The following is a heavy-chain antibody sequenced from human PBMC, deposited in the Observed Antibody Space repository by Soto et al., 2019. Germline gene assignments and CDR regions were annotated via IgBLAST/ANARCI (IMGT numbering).Heavy chain of an antibody. CDR1: GGSISSSSYY. CDR3: ARRTVVVAATPYLDAFDI. CDR2: IYYSGST. V-gene: IGHV4-39*01. J-gene: IGHJ3*02. D-gene: IGHD2-15*01. Sequence: SETLSLTCTVSGGSISSSSYYWGWIRQPPGKGLEWIGSIYYSGSTYYNPSLKSRVTISVDTSKNQFSLKLSSVTAADTAVYYCARRTVVVAATPYLDAFDIWGQGTMVTVSS.